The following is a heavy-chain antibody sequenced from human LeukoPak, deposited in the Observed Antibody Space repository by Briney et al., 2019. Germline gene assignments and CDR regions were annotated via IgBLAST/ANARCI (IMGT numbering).Heavy chain of an antibody. CDR2: ISYDGSNK. V-gene: IGHV3-30-3*01. Sequence: PGRSLRLSCAASGFTFSSYAMHWVRQAPGKGLEWVAVISYDGSNKYYADSVKGRFTISRDNSKDTLYLQMNSLRAEDTAVYYCPRSMTTVTHFDYWGQGTLVTVSS. J-gene: IGHJ4*02. CDR1: GFTFSSYA. D-gene: IGHD4-11*01. CDR3: PRSMTTVTHFDY.